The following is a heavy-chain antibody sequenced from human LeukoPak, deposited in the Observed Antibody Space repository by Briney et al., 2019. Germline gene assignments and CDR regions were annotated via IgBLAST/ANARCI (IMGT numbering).Heavy chain of an antibody. D-gene: IGHD1-14*01. CDR3: ARHGRYSNWFDP. CDR1: GGSISSYY. J-gene: IGHJ5*02. Sequence: KPSETLSLTCTVSGGSISSYYWSWIRQPPGEGLEWIGYIYYSGSTNYNPSLKSRVTISVATSKNQFSLKLSSVTAADTAVYYCARHGRYSNWFDPWGQGTLVTVSS. V-gene: IGHV4-59*01. CDR2: IYYSGST.